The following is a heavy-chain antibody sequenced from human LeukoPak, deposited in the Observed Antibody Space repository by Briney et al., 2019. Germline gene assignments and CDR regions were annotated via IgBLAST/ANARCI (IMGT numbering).Heavy chain of an antibody. CDR3: ARQFDSSSWWHDAFDI. Sequence: SETLSLTCTVSGGSISSGGYYWSWIRQHPGKGLEWIGFIYYSGSTYYNPSLKSRVTISVDTSKNQFSLKLSSVTAADTAVYYCARQFDSSSWWHDAFDIWGQGTMVTVSS. CDR1: GGSISSGGYY. J-gene: IGHJ3*02. CDR2: IYYSGST. V-gene: IGHV4-31*03. D-gene: IGHD6-13*01.